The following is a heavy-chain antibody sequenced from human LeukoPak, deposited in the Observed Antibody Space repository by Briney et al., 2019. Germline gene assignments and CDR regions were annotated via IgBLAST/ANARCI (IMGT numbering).Heavy chain of an antibody. V-gene: IGHV3-23*01. CDR3: AKSRLSGINDAFDI. D-gene: IGHD3-3*01. CDR1: GFTVSSNY. Sequence: GGSLRLSCAASGFTVSSNYMTWVRQAPGKGLEWVSAISGSAVITFYADSVKGRFTISRDNSKNTLYLQMNSLRAEDTALYYCAKSRLSGINDAFDIWGQGTIVTVSS. CDR2: ISGSAVIT. J-gene: IGHJ3*02.